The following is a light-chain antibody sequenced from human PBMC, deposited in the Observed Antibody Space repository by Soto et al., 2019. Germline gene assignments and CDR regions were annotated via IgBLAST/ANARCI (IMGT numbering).Light chain of an antibody. CDR3: QQYGSTPRT. Sequence: EIVLTQSPGTLPLSLGERATLSCRASQSVRNSYLAWYQQKPGQAPRLLIYGASSRATGIPDRFSGSGSGTDFALTISRLEPEDVALYHCQQYGSTPRTFGQGKQLE. CDR2: GAS. J-gene: IGKJ2*01. CDR1: QSVRNSY. V-gene: IGKV3-20*01.